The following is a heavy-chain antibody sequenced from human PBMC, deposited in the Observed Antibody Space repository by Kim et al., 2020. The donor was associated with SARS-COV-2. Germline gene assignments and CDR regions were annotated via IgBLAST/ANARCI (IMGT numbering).Heavy chain of an antibody. CDR3: ARRSNSGYEYFDY. V-gene: IGHV5-51*01. CDR1: GYSVADYW. J-gene: IGHJ4*02. CDR2: IYPGDSDT. D-gene: IGHD5-12*01. Sequence: GESLKISCQGSGYSVADYWIGWVRQMPGKGPEWMGIIYPGDSDTRYNPSFQGQVTFSADKSISTAYLQWSSLKASDSAIYYCARRSNSGYEYFDYWGQGT.